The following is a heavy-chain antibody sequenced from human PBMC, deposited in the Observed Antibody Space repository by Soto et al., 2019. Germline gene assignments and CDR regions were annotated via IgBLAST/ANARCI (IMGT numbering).Heavy chain of an antibody. Sequence: GGSLRLSCAASGFTFSSYAMSWVRQAPGKGLEWVSAISGSGGSTYYADSVKGRFTISRDNSKNTLYLQMNSLRAEDTAVYYCEKLVRYYYGMDVWGQGTTVTVSS. CDR1: GFTFSSYA. D-gene: IGHD2-8*02. CDR3: EKLVRYYYGMDV. CDR2: ISGSGGST. J-gene: IGHJ6*02. V-gene: IGHV3-23*01.